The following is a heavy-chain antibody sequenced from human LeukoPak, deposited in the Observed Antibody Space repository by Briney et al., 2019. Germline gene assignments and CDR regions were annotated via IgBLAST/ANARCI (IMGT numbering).Heavy chain of an antibody. CDR3: ATGREVDAFDI. V-gene: IGHV3-30-3*01. Sequence: GGSLRLSCAASGFTFSSYAMHWVRQAPGKGLEWVAVISYDGSNKYYADSVKGRFTISRDNSKNTLYLQMNSLRAEDTAVYYCATGREVDAFDIWGQGTMVTVSS. J-gene: IGHJ3*02. CDR2: ISYDGSNK. CDR1: GFTFSSYA.